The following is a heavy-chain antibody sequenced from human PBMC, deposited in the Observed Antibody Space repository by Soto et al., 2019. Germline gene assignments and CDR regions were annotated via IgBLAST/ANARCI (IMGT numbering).Heavy chain of an antibody. CDR2: INDYDGRT. D-gene: IGHD2-21*01. V-gene: IGHV3-23*01. Sequence: EVHLLQSGGGLIQRGGSRRLSCGASGLTFSSFAMTWVRRAPGKGLEWVATINDYDGRTYYADSVKGRFTISRDNSKHTLSLQTNSLRAEDTAVYFCAKLVKGIYYYMAVWGEGTTVTVSS. CDR3: AKLVKGIYYYMAV. CDR1: GLTFSSFA. J-gene: IGHJ6*03.